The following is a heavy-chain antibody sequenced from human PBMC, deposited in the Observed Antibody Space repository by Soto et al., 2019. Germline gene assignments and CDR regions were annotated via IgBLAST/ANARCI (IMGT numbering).Heavy chain of an antibody. CDR1: GGTFSSYT. D-gene: IGHD6-13*01. CDR2: IIPILGIA. Sequence: QVQLVQSGAEVKKPGSSVKVSCKASGGTFSSYTISWVRQAPGQGLEWMGRIIPILGIANYAQKFQGRVTITADKSTSTAYMELSSLRSEDTAVYYCAREGRGSSWYGMHYYCMDVWGKGTTVTVSS. V-gene: IGHV1-69*08. J-gene: IGHJ6*03. CDR3: AREGRGSSWYGMHYYCMDV.